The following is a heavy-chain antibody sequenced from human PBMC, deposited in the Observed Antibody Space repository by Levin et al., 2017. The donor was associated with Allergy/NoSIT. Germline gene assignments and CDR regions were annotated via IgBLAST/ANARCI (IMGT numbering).Heavy chain of an antibody. J-gene: IGHJ5*02. Sequence: PGGSLRLSCSVSGFTVSSDSISWVRQAPGKGLEWVSVIYSNGNTYYADSVKGRLTISRDNSKNTLYLQMNRLRVEDTAVYYCARVPIESGSAWLEPWGQGTLVTVSS. CDR1: GFTVSSDS. D-gene: IGHD1-26*01. CDR3: ARVPIESGSAWLEP. V-gene: IGHV3-53*01. CDR2: IYSNGNT.